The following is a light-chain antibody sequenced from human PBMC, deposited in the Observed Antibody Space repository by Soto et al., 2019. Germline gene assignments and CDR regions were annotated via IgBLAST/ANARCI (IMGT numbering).Light chain of an antibody. J-gene: IGKJ2*01. CDR2: DAS. Sequence: EIVLTQSPATLSLSPGERATLSCRASQSVSSYLAWYQQKPGQAPRLLIYDASNRATGIPARFSGSGSGTDFTLTISSLEPEDFAVYYCQQRSNWPPSTFGQGTTLEIK. CDR1: QSVSSY. V-gene: IGKV3-11*01. CDR3: QQRSNWPPST.